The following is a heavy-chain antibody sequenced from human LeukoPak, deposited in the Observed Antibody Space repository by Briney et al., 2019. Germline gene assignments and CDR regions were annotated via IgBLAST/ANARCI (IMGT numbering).Heavy chain of an antibody. V-gene: IGHV3-23*01. CDR2: ISGSGGST. D-gene: IGHD6-19*01. J-gene: IGHJ4*02. Sequence: HAGGSLRLSCAASGFTFSSYGMSWVRQAPGKGLEWVSAISGSGGSTYYADSVKGRFTISRDNSKNTLYLQMNSLRAEDTAVYYCAKAGSSGWYMNYFDYWGQGTLVTVSS. CDR1: GFTFSSYG. CDR3: AKAGSSGWYMNYFDY.